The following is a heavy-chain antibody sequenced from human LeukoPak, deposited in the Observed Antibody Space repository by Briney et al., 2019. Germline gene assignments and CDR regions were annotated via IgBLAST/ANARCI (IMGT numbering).Heavy chain of an antibody. CDR3: ARVAAEVVGVPGAIGFGWLRRDYYYMDV. D-gene: IGHD2-2*02. J-gene: IGHJ6*03. CDR2: INTNTGSP. Sequence: ASVKVSCKASGYTFTRYAINWVRQAPGQGLEWMGWINTNTGSPTYAQGFTGRFVFSLDTSVSTAYLQINSLKAEDTAVYFCARVAAEVVGVPGAIGFGWLRRDYYYMDVWGKGTTVTVSS. CDR1: GYTFTRYA. V-gene: IGHV7-4-1*02.